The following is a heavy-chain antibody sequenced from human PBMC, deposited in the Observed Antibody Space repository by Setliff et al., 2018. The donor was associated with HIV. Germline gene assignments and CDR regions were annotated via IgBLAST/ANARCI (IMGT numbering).Heavy chain of an antibody. Sequence: GESLKISCAASGFTFSSYAMSWVRQAPGKGLEWVSTIPVGDPTTYYAASVKGRFTISRDNSKNTLYLQMNSLTADDTAVYYCAKRSSSDNSVPGNYFDYWGQGTLVTVSS. CDR1: GFTFSSYA. CDR3: AKRSSSDNSVPGNYFDY. J-gene: IGHJ4*02. CDR2: IPVGDPTT. D-gene: IGHD3-22*01. V-gene: IGHV3-23*01.